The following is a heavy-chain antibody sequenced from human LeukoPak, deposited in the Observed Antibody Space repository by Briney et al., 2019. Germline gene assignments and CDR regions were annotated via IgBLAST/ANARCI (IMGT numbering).Heavy chain of an antibody. CDR3: ARAGVELDY. Sequence: ASVKVSCKASGYTFTGYYMHWVRQAPGQGLEWMGWINPNSGGTNYAQKFQGRVTITRNTSISTAYMELSSLRSEDTAVYYCARAGVELDYWGQGTLVTVSS. V-gene: IGHV1-2*02. CDR1: GYTFTGYY. CDR2: INPNSGGT. J-gene: IGHJ4*02. D-gene: IGHD6-13*01.